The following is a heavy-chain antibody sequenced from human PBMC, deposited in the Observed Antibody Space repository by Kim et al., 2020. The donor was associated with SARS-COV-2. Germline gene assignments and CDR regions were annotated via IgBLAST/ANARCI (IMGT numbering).Heavy chain of an antibody. CDR3: ARDVGSSWYGSFLGFDP. CDR1: GGSISSYY. J-gene: IGHJ5*02. V-gene: IGHV4-59*01. D-gene: IGHD6-13*01. CDR2: TYYSGST. Sequence: SETLSLTCTVSGGSISSYYWSWIRQPPGKGLEWIGYTYYSGSTNYNPSLKSRVTISVDTSKNQFFLKLSSLTAADTAEYYCARDVGSSWYGSFLGFDPWGQGTLVTVSS.